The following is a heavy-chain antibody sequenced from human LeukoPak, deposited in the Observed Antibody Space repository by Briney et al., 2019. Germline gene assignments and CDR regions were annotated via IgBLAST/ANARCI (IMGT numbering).Heavy chain of an antibody. Sequence: GASVKVSCKASGYTFTGYYMHWVRQAPGQGLEWMGWINPNSGGTNYAQKFQGRVTMTRDTSISTAYMELSRLRSDDTAVYYCARETDIVVVVADGAFDIWGQGTMVTVSS. J-gene: IGHJ3*02. CDR2: INPNSGGT. CDR3: ARETDIVVVVADGAFDI. CDR1: GYTFTGYY. V-gene: IGHV1-2*02. D-gene: IGHD2-15*01.